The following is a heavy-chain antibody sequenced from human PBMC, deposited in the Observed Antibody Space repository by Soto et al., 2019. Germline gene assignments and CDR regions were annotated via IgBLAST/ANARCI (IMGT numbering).Heavy chain of an antibody. V-gene: IGHV3-11*05. CDR2: ISSSNSYT. Sequence: GGSLRRSCAASGLTFCDYYMSWIRQAPGKGLEWVSYISSSNSYTNYADSVKGRFTISRDNAKNSLYLQMNSLRAEDTAVYYSARDADILTGSDAFDIWGQGTIVTVSS. CDR3: ARDADILTGSDAFDI. CDR1: GLTFCDYY. J-gene: IGHJ3*02. D-gene: IGHD3-9*01.